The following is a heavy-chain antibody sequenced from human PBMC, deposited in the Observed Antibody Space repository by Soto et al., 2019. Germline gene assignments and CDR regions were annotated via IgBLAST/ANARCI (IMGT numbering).Heavy chain of an antibody. J-gene: IGHJ1*01. CDR3: AREDESSGHAGTSRH. D-gene: IGHD3-22*01. CDR2: ISSDDGSTK. Sequence: QVQLVESGGGVVQPGRSLRLSCAASGFTFSTYVMHWVRQAPGKGLEWVAVISSDDGSTKGYADSVKGRFTISRDNSKNTLYIKMDSLRGDDTAVYYCAREDESSGHAGTSRHWGQGSLVTVSS. V-gene: IGHV3-30*14. CDR1: GFTFSTYV.